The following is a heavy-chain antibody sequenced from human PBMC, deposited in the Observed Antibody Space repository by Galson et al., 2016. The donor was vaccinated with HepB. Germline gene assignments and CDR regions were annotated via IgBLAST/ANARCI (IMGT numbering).Heavy chain of an antibody. J-gene: IGHJ6*02. V-gene: IGHV1-69*06. Sequence: QSGAEVKKPGASVTVSCKASGGTFSDYVISWVRQAPGQGLEWMGDIIPIFGAVHYAQRFQGRVTIGADKSTSTAYMEMSSLSSEDTAIYYCARDRRGGSSLYERGLDVWGQGTTVTVSS. CDR3: ARDRRGGSSLYERGLDV. CDR2: IIPIFGAV. D-gene: IGHD2-15*01. CDR1: GGTFSDYV.